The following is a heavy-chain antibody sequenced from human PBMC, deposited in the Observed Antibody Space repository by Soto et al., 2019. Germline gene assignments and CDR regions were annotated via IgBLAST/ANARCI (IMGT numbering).Heavy chain of an antibody. Sequence: QVQLVQSGAEVKKPGASVNVSCKASGYNFNSYGISWVRQAPGQGLEWMGWISTYNGDTNYAQKLQGRVTMTTDTSTRSAYMELRNLRSDDTAVYYCARQDGVITTHRDSFDIWGQGTMVTVSS. CDR1: GYNFNSYG. J-gene: IGHJ3*02. V-gene: IGHV1-18*01. CDR2: ISTYNGDT. D-gene: IGHD3-22*01. CDR3: ARQDGVITTHRDSFDI.